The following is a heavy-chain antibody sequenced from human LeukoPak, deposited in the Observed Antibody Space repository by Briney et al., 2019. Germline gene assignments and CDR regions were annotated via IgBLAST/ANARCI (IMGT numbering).Heavy chain of an antibody. Sequence: GGSLRLSCAASGFTFSNYWMHWVRQVPGKGLLWFSRITPDGSGTTYADSVKGRFTTSRDNAKNTLFLQMNSLRAEDTAVYYCVRDSFSGSYWGQGTLVTVSS. CDR2: ITPDGSGT. V-gene: IGHV3-74*01. CDR3: VRDSFSGSY. J-gene: IGHJ4*02. D-gene: IGHD1-26*01. CDR1: GFTFSNYW.